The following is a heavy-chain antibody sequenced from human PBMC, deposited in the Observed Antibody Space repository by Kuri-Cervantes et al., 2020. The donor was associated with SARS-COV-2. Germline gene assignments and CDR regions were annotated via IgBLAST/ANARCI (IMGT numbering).Heavy chain of an antibody. J-gene: IGHJ4*02. Sequence: GGSLRLSCAASGFIFRNYAMHWVRQAPGKGLEWVALISYDGSNKYYPDSVTGRFTISRDNSKNTLYLQMNSLRAEDTAVYYCASTYYDILTGYYAASYFQYWGQGTLVTVSS. V-gene: IGHV3-30-3*01. CDR1: GFIFRNYA. D-gene: IGHD3-9*01. CDR3: ASTYYDILTGYYAASYFQY. CDR2: ISYDGSNK.